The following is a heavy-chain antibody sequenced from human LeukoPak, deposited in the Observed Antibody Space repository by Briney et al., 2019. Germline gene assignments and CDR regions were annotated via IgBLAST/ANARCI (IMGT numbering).Heavy chain of an antibody. J-gene: IGHJ4*02. D-gene: IGHD5-18*01. CDR1: GFTFSSHL. Sequence: GGSLRLSCAASGFTFSSHLMHWVRQAPGKGLEWVSSISSSSNYIYYADSVKGRFTISRDNAKNSLYLQMNSLRAEDTAVYYCARASVDTAMAVDYWGQGTLVTVSS. CDR3: ARASVDTAMAVDY. CDR2: ISSSSNYI. V-gene: IGHV3-21*01.